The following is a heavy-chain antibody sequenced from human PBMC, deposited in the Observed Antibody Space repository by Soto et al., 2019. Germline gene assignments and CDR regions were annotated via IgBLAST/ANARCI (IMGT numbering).Heavy chain of an antibody. CDR3: ARDKSTQMTTVSHWFDP. Sequence: PSETLSLTCTVSGGSFSPNYWAWIRQPPGKGLEWVANIKQDGSEKYYVDSVKGRFTISRDNAKNSLYLQMNSLRVEDTAVYYCARDKSTQMTTVSHWFDPWGQGTLVTVSS. V-gene: IGHV3-7*01. CDR2: IKQDGSEK. CDR1: GGSFSPNY. J-gene: IGHJ5*02. D-gene: IGHD4-17*01.